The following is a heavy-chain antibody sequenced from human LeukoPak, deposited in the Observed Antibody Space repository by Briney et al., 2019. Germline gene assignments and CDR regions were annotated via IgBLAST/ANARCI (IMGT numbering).Heavy chain of an antibody. CDR3: ARVERAAAGGY. V-gene: IGHV3-30-3*01. CDR1: GFTFSSYA. D-gene: IGHD6-13*01. CDR2: ISYDGSNK. J-gene: IGHJ4*02. Sequence: PGGSLRLSCAASGFTFSSYAMHWVRQAPGKGLEWVAVISYDGSNKYYADSVKGRFTISRDNSKNTLYLQMNSLRAEDTAVYYCARVERAAAGGYWGQGTLVTVSS.